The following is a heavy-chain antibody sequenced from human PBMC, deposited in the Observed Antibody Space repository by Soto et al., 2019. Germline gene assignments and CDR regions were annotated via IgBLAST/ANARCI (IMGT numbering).Heavy chain of an antibody. CDR2: IDWNSGRI. CDR1: GFTFHDSA. CDR3: AKGDGSSSRLIDY. Sequence: EVKLVESGGGLVQPGRSLRLSCAASGFTFHDSAMHWVRQVPGKGLEWVSGIDWNSGRIEYADSVNGRFTISRDNAKASLYLQMNSLRPEDTALYYCAKGDGSSSRLIDYWGQGTLVTVSS. D-gene: IGHD6-6*01. J-gene: IGHJ4*02. V-gene: IGHV3-9*01.